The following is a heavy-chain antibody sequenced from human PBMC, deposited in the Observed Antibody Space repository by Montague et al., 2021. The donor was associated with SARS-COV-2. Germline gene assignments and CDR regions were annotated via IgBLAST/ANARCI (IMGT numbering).Heavy chain of an antibody. CDR1: GGSFSGYY. J-gene: IGHJ4*02. CDR2: INHSGST. CDR3: ARGARQGYGFRLGSFDS. V-gene: IGHV4-34*01. D-gene: IGHD3-10*01. Sequence: SETLSLTCAVYGGSFSGYYWNWIRQPPGKGLEWIGEINHSGSTNYSPSLKSRVTMSVDTSKNQFSLKLSSVTAADTAEYYCARGARQGYGFRLGSFDSWGRGTLVTVSS.